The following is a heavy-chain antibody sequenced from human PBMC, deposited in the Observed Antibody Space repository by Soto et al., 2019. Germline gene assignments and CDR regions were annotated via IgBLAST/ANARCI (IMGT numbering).Heavy chain of an antibody. D-gene: IGHD3-9*01. J-gene: IGHJ4*02. CDR3: ARADYDILTGYYTFDY. CDR2: IYYSGST. V-gene: IGHV4-59*01. Sequence: PSETLSLTCTVSGGSISSYYWSWIRQPPGKGLEWIGYIYYSGSTNYNPSLKSRVTISVDTSKNQFSLKLSSVTAADTAVYYCARADYDILTGYYTFDYWGQGTLVTVSS. CDR1: GGSISSYY.